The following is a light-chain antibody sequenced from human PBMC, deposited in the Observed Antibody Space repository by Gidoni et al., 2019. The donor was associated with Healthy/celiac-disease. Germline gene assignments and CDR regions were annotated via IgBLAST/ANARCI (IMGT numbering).Light chain of an antibody. CDR2: WAS. CDR1: QSVLYSSNNKNY. CDR3: QQYYSTPWT. V-gene: IGKV4-1*01. J-gene: IGKJ1*01. Sequence: DIVMTQSPDSMAVSLGERATSNCKSSQSVLYSSNNKNYLAWYQQKPGQPPKLLIYWASTRESGVPDLFSGSGSGTDFTLTISSLQAEDVAVYYCQQYYSTPWTFXYXTKVXIK.